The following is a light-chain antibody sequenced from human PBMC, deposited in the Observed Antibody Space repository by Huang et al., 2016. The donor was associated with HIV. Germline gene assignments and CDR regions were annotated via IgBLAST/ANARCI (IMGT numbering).Light chain of an antibody. CDR2: AAS. Sequence: DILMTQSPSSLSASVGDRVTITCRASQSVSTYLNWYQQKPGKAPKLLFYAASSLQIGVPSMFSGSGSGTDFTLTIISLQPDDVASYYCQQSYSTPFYTFGQGTKLDIK. CDR3: QQSYSTPFYT. V-gene: IGKV1-39*01. CDR1: QSVSTY. J-gene: IGKJ2*01.